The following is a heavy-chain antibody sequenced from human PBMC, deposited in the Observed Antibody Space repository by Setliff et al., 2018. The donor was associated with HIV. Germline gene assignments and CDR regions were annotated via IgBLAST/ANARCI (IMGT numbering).Heavy chain of an antibody. V-gene: IGHV4-39*07. CDR3: ARERMYYNFWSGYSDY. CDR2: IYYSGST. CDR1: GGSISSSSYY. D-gene: IGHD3-3*01. J-gene: IGHJ4*02. Sequence: SETLSLTCTVSGGSISSSSYYWGWIRQPPGKGLEWIGSIYYSGSTYYNPSLKSRVTISVDTSKNQFSLKLSSVTAADTAVYYCARERMYYNFWSGYSDYWGQGTLVTVSS.